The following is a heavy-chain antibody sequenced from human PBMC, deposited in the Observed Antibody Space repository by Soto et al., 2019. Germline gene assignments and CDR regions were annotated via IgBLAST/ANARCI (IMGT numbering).Heavy chain of an antibody. J-gene: IGHJ3*02. D-gene: IGHD3-10*01. CDR1: GYTFTGYY. CDR2: INPNSGGT. Sequence: ASVKDSCKASGYTFTGYYMHWVRQAPGQGLEWMGWINPNSGGTNYAQKFQGWVTMTRDTSISTAYMELSRLRSDDTAVYYCARVISTYYYGSGSYYERNDAFDIWGQGTMVTVSS. V-gene: IGHV1-2*04. CDR3: ARVISTYYYGSGSYYERNDAFDI.